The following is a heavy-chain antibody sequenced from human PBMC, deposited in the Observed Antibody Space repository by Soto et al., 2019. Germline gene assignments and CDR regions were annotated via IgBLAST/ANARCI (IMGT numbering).Heavy chain of an antibody. CDR1: VGSFSGHS. CDR2: INHSGRV. D-gene: IGHD3-22*01. CDR3: STRAYDTNGYYRFDP. Sequence: ETLSLTCAVYVGSFSGHSWTWIRQSPGKGLEWIGDINHSGRVNYSPSLKSRVTISLDTSKNQFSLTLSAVTAADTAMYYCSTRAYDTNGYYRFDPWGQGTLVTVSS. J-gene: IGHJ5*01. V-gene: IGHV4-34*01.